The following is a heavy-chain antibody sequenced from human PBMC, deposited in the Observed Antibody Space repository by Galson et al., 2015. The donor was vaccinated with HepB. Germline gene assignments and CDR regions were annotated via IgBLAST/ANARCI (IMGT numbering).Heavy chain of an antibody. Sequence: SVKVSCKASGYTFTTYVIHWARQAPGQRLQWMGWINAGNGDTKYLQKLQDRVTITRDTSASTAHMELSGLRSEDTAVYYCASSHYDSSGYFTAFDIWGQGTLVTVSS. CDR2: INAGNGDT. CDR3: ASSHYDSSGYFTAFDI. D-gene: IGHD3-22*01. J-gene: IGHJ3*02. CDR1: GYTFTTYV. V-gene: IGHV1-3*01.